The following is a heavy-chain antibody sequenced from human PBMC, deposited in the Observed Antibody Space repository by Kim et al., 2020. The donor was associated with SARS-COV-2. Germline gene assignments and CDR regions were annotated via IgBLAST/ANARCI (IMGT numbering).Heavy chain of an antibody. CDR1: GFSLSTSGVG. Sequence: SGPTLVKPTQTLTLTCTFSGFSLSTSGVGVGWIRQPPGKALEWLALIYWDDDKRYSPSLKSRLTITKDTSKNQVVLTMTNMDPVDTATYYGAHSEGNVLRFLEWLWPNQFDYWGQGTLVTVSS. J-gene: IGHJ4*02. CDR3: AHSEGNVLRFLEWLWPNQFDY. D-gene: IGHD3-3*01. CDR2: IYWDDDK. V-gene: IGHV2-5*02.